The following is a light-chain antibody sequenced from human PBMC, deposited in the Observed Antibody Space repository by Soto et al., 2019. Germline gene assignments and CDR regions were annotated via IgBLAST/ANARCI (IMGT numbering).Light chain of an antibody. Sequence: ENVLTQSPATLSLSPGERATLSCRASQSVSSYLAWYQQKPGQAPRLLIYDASDRASGIPARFSGSGSGTDFTLPISSLEPEDFAVYYCQQRYNWPLTFGGGTKVEIK. V-gene: IGKV3-11*01. CDR3: QQRYNWPLT. CDR2: DAS. J-gene: IGKJ4*01. CDR1: QSVSSY.